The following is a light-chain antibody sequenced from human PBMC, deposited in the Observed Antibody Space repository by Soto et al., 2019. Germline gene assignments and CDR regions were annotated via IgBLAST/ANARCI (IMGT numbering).Light chain of an antibody. Sequence: QSVLTQPPSVSGAPGQRVTISCTGSSSNIGAGYDVHWYQQLPGTAPKLLIYGNSNRPSGVPDRFSGSKSGTSASLDITGLQAEYESDYYCQSYDSSRSNVFGTGTKLKVL. J-gene: IGLJ1*01. CDR2: GNS. CDR1: SSNIGAGYD. V-gene: IGLV1-40*01. CDR3: QSYDSSRSNV.